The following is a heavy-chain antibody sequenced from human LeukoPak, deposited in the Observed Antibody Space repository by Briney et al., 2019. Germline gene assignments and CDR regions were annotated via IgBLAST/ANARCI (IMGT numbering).Heavy chain of an antibody. V-gene: IGHV1-2*02. D-gene: IGHD5-18*01. CDR2: INPNSGGT. J-gene: IGHJ4*02. CDR3: GRAREGHLWSSGVDY. CDR1: GYTFTSYA. Sequence: ASVKVSCKASGYTFTSYAMNWVRQAPGQGLEWMGWINPNSGGTNYAQKFQGRVTMTRDTSIRTAYMELSRLRSDDTAVYFCGRAREGHLWSSGVDYWGQGTRVTVSP.